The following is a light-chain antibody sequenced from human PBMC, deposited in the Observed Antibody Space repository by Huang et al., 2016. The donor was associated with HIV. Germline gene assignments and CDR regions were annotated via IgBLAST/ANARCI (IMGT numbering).Light chain of an antibody. CDR1: QSVYSY. CDR3: QHRSNWIT. J-gene: IGKJ5*01. CDR2: DAS. V-gene: IGKV3-11*01. Sequence: EIVLTQSPATLSLSPGERATLSCRASQSVYSYLAWYQQKPGQAPRLLIYDASNRATGIPARCSGSGSGTDFTLTISDLEPEDFAVYYCQHRSNWITFGQGTRLEMK.